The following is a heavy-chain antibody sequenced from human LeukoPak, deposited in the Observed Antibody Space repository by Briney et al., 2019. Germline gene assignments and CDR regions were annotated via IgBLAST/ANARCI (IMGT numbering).Heavy chain of an antibody. J-gene: IGHJ4*02. CDR2: ISIISSYI. Sequence: GGSLRLSCAASGFTFSSYSVNWVRQAPGKGLEWVSSISIISSYIYYADSVKGRFTISRDNAKNSLYLQMNSPRAEDTAVYYCARGLHFRLYDSSDCYPYWGRGTLVTVSS. CDR3: ARGLHFRLYDSSDCYPY. CDR1: GFTFSSYS. V-gene: IGHV3-21*01. D-gene: IGHD3-22*01.